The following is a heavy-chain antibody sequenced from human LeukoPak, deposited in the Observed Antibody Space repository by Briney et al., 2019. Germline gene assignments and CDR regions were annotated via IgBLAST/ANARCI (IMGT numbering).Heavy chain of an antibody. Sequence: PSETLSLTCAVYGGSFSGYYWSWIRQPPGKGLEWIGEINHSGSTNYNPSLKSRVTISVDTSKNQFSLKLSSVTAADTAVYYCARVPIVVVPAASRPRPSYYYYGVDVWGRGTTVTVSS. J-gene: IGHJ6*02. V-gene: IGHV4-34*01. CDR1: GGSFSGYY. D-gene: IGHD2-2*01. CDR2: INHSGST. CDR3: ARVPIVVVPAASRPRPSYYYYGVDV.